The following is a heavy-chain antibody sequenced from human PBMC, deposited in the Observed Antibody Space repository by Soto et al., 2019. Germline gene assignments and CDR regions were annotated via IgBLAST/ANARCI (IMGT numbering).Heavy chain of an antibody. CDR2: IYYSGST. D-gene: IGHD5-12*01. V-gene: IGHV4-59*01. J-gene: IGHJ4*02. Sequence: SETLSLTCTVSGDSISSYYWSWIRQPPGKGLEWIGDIYYSGSTNYNPSLKSRVTISVDTSKNQFSLKLSSVTAADTAVYYCASPPRGYSQFDYWGQGTLVTVS. CDR1: GDSISSYY. CDR3: ASPPRGYSQFDY.